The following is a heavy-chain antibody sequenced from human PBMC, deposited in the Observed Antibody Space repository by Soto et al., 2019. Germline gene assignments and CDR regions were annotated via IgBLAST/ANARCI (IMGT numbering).Heavy chain of an antibody. CDR2: ISYDGSNK. CDR1: GFTFSSYA. V-gene: IGHV3-30-3*01. D-gene: IGHD3-16*02. Sequence: QVQLVESGGGVVQPGRSLRLSCAASGFTFSSYAMHWVRQAPGKGLEWVAVISYDGSNKYYADSVKGRFTISRDNSKNTLYLQMNSLRAEDTAVYYCARGFMITFGGVIAELWGMDVWGQGTTVTVAS. CDR3: ARGFMITFGGVIAELWGMDV. J-gene: IGHJ6*02.